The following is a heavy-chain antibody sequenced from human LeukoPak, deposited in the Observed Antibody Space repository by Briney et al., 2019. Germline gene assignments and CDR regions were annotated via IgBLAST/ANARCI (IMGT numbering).Heavy chain of an antibody. CDR1: GFTFSSYW. CDR3: ATSRTFDY. J-gene: IGHJ4*02. CDR2: ISSDGSST. V-gene: IGHV3-74*01. Sequence: PGGSLRLFCAASGFTFSSYWMHWVRQAPGKGLVWVSRISSDGSSTSYADSVKGRFTISRDNAKNTLYLQMNSLRAEDTAVYYCATSRTFDYWGQGTLVTVSS.